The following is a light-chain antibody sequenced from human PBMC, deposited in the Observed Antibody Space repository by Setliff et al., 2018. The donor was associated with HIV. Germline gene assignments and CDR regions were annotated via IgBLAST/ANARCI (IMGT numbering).Light chain of an antibody. V-gene: IGLV2-14*01. Sequence: LTQPASVSGSPGQSITISCTGTSSDVGGYSYVSWYQQHPGKAPKLIIYEVRNRPSGVSNRFSGSKSGNTASLTISGLQAEDEADYYCSSYAITNTLPFGTGTKVTVL. CDR3: SSYAITNTLP. CDR1: SSDVGGYSY. CDR2: EVR. J-gene: IGLJ1*01.